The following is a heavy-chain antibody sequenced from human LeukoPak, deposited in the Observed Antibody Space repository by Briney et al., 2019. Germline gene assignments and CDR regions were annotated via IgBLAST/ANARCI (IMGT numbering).Heavy chain of an antibody. Sequence: GGSLRLSCAASGFTFSSYSMNWLRKAPGNGLEWVLSISSSSSYIYYADSVKGRFTISRDNAKNSLYLQMKSLRAEDTAVYYCARQRAIVVVPAAKGAFDIWGQGTMVTVSS. V-gene: IGHV3-21*01. CDR3: ARQRAIVVVPAAKGAFDI. CDR2: ISSSSSYI. J-gene: IGHJ3*02. CDR1: GFTFSSYS. D-gene: IGHD2-2*01.